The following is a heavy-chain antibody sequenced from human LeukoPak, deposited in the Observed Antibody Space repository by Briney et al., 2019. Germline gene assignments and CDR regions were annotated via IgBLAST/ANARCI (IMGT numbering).Heavy chain of an antibody. D-gene: IGHD5-18*01. CDR3: ARDHLPRRGPYSYGYYWFDP. CDR2: ISSSGSTI. V-gene: IGHV3-11*01. Sequence: NPGGSLRLSCAASGFTFSDYYMSWIRQAPGKGLEWVSYISSSGSTIYYADSVKGRFTISRDNAKNSLYLQMNSLRAEDTAVYYGARDHLPRRGPYSYGYYWFDPWGQGTLVTVSS. CDR1: GFTFSDYY. J-gene: IGHJ5*02.